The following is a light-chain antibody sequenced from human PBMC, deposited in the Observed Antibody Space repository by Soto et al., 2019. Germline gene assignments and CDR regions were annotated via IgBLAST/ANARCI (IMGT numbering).Light chain of an antibody. V-gene: IGLV2-14*01. CDR1: SSDVGTYNY. CDR3: SSYTSSSTYA. Sequence: QSVLAQPASVSGSPGQSITISCTGTSSDVGTYNYVSWYQQHPGKAPKLMIYEVSNRPSGVSNRFSGFKSGNTASLTISGLQAEDGADYYCSSYTSSSTYAFGTGTKVTVL. J-gene: IGLJ1*01. CDR2: EVS.